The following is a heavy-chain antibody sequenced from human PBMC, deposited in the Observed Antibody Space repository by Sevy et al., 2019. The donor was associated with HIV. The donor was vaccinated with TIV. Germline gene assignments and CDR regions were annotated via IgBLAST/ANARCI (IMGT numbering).Heavy chain of an antibody. V-gene: IGHV3-11*06. CDR2: ISGRSSYT. J-gene: IGHJ4*01. CDR1: EFTFSNYY. CDR3: ARSRSNYADYYFDY. Sequence: GGSLRLSCAASEFTFSNYYMTWIRQAPGKGLEWTSYISGRSSYTNYADSVRGRFTISRDNTKNLLYLQMNSLRVEDTAVYYCARSRSNYADYYFDYWGHGTLVTVSS. D-gene: IGHD4-17*01.